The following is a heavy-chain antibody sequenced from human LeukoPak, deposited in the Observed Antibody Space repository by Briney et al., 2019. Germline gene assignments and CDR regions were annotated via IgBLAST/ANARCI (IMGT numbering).Heavy chain of an antibody. CDR3: ARDYDILTGSWFDP. J-gene: IGHJ5*02. D-gene: IGHD3-9*01. Sequence: GGSLRLSCAASGFTFSSYEMNWVRQAPGKGLEWVSYISSSGSTIYYADSVKGRFTISRDNAKNSLYLQMNSLRAEDTAVYYCARDYDILTGSWFDPWGQGTLVTVSS. V-gene: IGHV3-48*03. CDR2: ISSSGSTI. CDR1: GFTFSSYE.